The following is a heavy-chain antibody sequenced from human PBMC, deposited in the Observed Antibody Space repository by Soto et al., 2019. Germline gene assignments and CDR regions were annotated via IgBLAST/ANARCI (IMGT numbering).Heavy chain of an antibody. Sequence: GESLKISCQDSGYSFTSNWIGWVRQMPGKGLEWMGIINPADSDIKYSPSFQGQATISADKSIGTAYLQWSSLKASDTAMYYCARQRYDSDTGPNVQYYFDSWGQGTPVTVSS. CDR1: GYSFTSNW. CDR3: ARQRYDSDTGPNVQYYFDS. V-gene: IGHV5-51*01. D-gene: IGHD3-22*01. CDR2: INPADSDI. J-gene: IGHJ4*02.